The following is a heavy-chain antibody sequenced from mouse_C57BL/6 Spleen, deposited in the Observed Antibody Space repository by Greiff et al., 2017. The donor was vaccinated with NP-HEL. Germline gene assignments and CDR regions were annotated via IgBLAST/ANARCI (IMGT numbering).Heavy chain of an antibody. CDR1: GFTFSSYG. CDR2: ISSGGSYT. J-gene: IGHJ1*03. V-gene: IGHV5-6*01. CDR3: ARQQAKGYFDV. Sequence: EVKVVESGGDLVKPGGSLKLSCAASGFTFSSYGMSWVRQTPDKRLEWVATISSGGSYTYYPDSVKGRFTISRDNAKNTLYLQMSSLKSEDTAMYYCARQQAKGYFDVWGTGTTVTVSS.